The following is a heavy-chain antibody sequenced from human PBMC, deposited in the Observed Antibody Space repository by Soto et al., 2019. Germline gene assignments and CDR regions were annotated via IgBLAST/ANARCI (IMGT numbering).Heavy chain of an antibody. J-gene: IGHJ4*02. D-gene: IGHD5-12*01. CDR1: GFTFSSYW. CDR2: INRDGSST. CDR3: ARPSKGYSGYDTPGY. V-gene: IGHV3-74*01. Sequence: GGSLRLSCAASGFTFSSYWMHWVRRAPGKGLVWVSRINRDGSSTSYADSVKGRFTISRDNAKNTLYLQMNSLRAEDTAVYDWARPSKGYSGYDTPGYWGQGTLVTVSS.